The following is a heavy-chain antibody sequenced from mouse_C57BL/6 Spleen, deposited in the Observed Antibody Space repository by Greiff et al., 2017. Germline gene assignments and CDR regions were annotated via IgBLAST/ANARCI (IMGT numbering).Heavy chain of an antibody. J-gene: IGHJ2*01. Sequence: EVMLVESGGGLVQPGGSMKLSCVASGFTFSNYWMNWVRQSPEKGLEWVAQIRLKSDNYATHYAESVKGRFTISRDDSKSSVYLQMNNLRVEDTGIYYCTVDYDVGYFDYWGQGTTLTVSS. D-gene: IGHD2-4*01. V-gene: IGHV6-3*01. CDR1: GFTFSNYW. CDR2: IRLKSDNYAT. CDR3: TVDYDVGYFDY.